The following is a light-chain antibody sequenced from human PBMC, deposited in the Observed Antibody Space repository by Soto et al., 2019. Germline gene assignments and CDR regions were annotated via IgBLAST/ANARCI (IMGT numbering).Light chain of an antibody. CDR2: GNS. V-gene: IGLV1-40*01. J-gene: IGLJ2*01. CDR1: SSNIGAGYD. Sequence: QSVLTQPPSVSGAPGQRVTISCSGSSSNIGAGYDVHWYQQLPGTAPKLLIYGNSHRPSGVPDRFSGSKSGTSPSLAITGLQAEDEADYYCRPCDIRLRGVVFGGGAKLTVL. CDR3: RPCDIRLRGVV.